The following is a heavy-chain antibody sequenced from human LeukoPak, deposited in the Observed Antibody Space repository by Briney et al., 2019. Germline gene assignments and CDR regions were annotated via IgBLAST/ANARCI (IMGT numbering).Heavy chain of an antibody. Sequence: GASVKVSCKASGYTFTSYAMHWVRQAPGQRLEWMGWINAGNGNTKYSQKFQGRVTITRDTSASTAYMELSSLRSEDTAVYYCARTPMDIVAGDWFDPWGQGTLVTVSS. CDR2: INAGNGNT. D-gene: IGHD5-12*01. V-gene: IGHV1-3*01. J-gene: IGHJ5*02. CDR1: GYTFTSYA. CDR3: ARTPMDIVAGDWFDP.